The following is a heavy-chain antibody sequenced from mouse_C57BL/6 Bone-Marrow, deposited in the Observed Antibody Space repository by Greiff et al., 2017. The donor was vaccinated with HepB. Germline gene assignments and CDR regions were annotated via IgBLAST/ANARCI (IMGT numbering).Heavy chain of an antibody. D-gene: IGHD2-4*01. CDR2: IWTGGGT. Sequence: QVQLQESGPGLVAPSQSLSITCTVSGFSLTSYAISWVRQPPGKGLEWLGVIWTGGGTNYNSALKSRLSISKDNSKSQVFLKMNSLQTDDTARYYCASIYYDYDGYAMDYWGQGTSVTVSS. V-gene: IGHV2-9-1*01. J-gene: IGHJ4*01. CDR3: ASIYYDYDGYAMDY. CDR1: GFSLTSYA.